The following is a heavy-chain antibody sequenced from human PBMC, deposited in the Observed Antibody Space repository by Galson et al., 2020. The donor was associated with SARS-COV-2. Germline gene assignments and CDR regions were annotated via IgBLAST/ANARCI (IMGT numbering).Heavy chain of an antibody. CDR3: ARGQLLAAAGLDH. CDR1: GYPFPNYD. Sequence: ASVQVSCKTSGYPFPNYDINWVRQLPRQGLEWMGYLDPKSAKSKYSQKSQGRVTITANTAITTAYMELSSLRAEDTAVYYCARGQLLAAAGLDHWGQGTLVTVSS. V-gene: IGHV1-8*03. CDR2: LDPKSAKS. J-gene: IGHJ4*02. D-gene: IGHD6-13*01.